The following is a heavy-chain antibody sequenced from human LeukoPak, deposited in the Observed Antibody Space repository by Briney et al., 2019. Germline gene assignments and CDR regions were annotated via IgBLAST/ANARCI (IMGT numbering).Heavy chain of an antibody. J-gene: IGHJ1*01. Sequence: GESLKISCQVSGYSFTTYWIGWVRQMPGKGLEWMGIIYPGDSDTRYSPSFQGQVTISADKSINTAYLQWSSLKASDTAMYYCARAYSSSWYRGYFQHWGQGTLVTVSS. CDR1: GYSFTTYW. V-gene: IGHV5-51*01. CDR3: ARAYSSSWYRGYFQH. CDR2: IYPGDSDT. D-gene: IGHD6-13*01.